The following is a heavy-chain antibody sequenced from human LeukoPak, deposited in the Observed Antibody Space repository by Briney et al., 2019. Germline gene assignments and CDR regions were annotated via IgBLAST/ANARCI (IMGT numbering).Heavy chain of an antibody. Sequence: PSQTLSLTCTVSGGSISSGSYYWRWIRQPAGKGLEWIGRIYTSGSTNYNPSLMSRVTISVDTSKNQFSLKLSSVTAADTAVYYCARVMRDRFDYWGQGTLVTVSS. CDR2: IYTSGST. CDR1: GGSISSGSYY. V-gene: IGHV4-61*02. J-gene: IGHJ4*02. D-gene: IGHD2-21*01. CDR3: ARVMRDRFDY.